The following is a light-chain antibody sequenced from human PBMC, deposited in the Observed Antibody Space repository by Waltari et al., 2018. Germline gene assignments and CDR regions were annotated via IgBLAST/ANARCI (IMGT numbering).Light chain of an antibody. Sequence: AIQLTQSPSSLSASVGDRVTITCRASQGISSALAWYQQKPWKAHKVLIYDASSLESGVPSRFRGSGSGTYFTLTISSLQPEDFATYYCQQFNSFPITFGLGTRLDIK. J-gene: IGKJ5*01. CDR3: QQFNSFPIT. V-gene: IGKV1-13*02. CDR2: DAS. CDR1: QGISSA.